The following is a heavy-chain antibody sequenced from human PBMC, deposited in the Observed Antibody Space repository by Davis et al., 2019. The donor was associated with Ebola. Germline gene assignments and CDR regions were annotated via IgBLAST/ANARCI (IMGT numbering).Heavy chain of an antibody. Sequence: SETLSLTCTVSGGSISSYYWGWIRQPPGKGLEWIGSIYYSGSTYYNPSLKSRVTISVDTSKNQFSLKLSSVTAADTAVYYCARGPTVQGLDIWGQGTMVTVSS. CDR3: ARGPTVQGLDI. D-gene: IGHD3-10*01. V-gene: IGHV4-39*01. CDR2: IYYSGST. CDR1: GGSISSYY. J-gene: IGHJ3*02.